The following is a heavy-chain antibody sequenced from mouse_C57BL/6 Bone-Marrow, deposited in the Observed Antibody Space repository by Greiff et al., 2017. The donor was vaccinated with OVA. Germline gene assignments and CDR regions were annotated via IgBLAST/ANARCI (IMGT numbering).Heavy chain of an antibody. V-gene: IGHV5-6*02. Sequence: DVMLVESGGDLVKPGGSLKLSCAASGFTFSSYGMSWVRQTPDKRLEWVATISSGGSYTYYPDSVKGRFTISRDNAKNTLYLQMSSLKSEDTAMYYCARQYYDYDGFAYWGQGTLVTVSA. CDR2: ISSGGSYT. D-gene: IGHD2-4*01. J-gene: IGHJ3*01. CDR1: GFTFSSYG. CDR3: ARQYYDYDGFAY.